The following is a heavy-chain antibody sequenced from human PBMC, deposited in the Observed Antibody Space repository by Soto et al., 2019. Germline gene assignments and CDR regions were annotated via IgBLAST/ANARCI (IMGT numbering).Heavy chain of an antibody. CDR3: ARASVYGDYGMDV. CDR1: GFTFSSYE. V-gene: IGHV3-48*03. CDR2: ISSSGSTI. Sequence: EVQLVESGGGLVQPGGSLRLSCAASGFTFSSYEMNWVRQAPGKGLEWVSYISSSGSTIYYADSVKGRFTISRDNANHSLYLQMNSLRAEDTAVYYCARASVYGDYGMDVWGQVTTFTVSS. J-gene: IGHJ6*02. D-gene: IGHD4-17*01.